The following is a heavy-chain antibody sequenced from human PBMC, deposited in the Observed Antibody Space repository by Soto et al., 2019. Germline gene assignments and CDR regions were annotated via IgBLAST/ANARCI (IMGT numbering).Heavy chain of an antibody. J-gene: IGHJ4*02. CDR3: AKDPGIVALVGRLDPTSY. CDR2: ISGSGGST. CDR1: GFTFSSYA. V-gene: IGHV3-23*01. Sequence: GGSLRLSCAASGFTFSSYAMSWVRQAPGKGLEWVSAISGSGGSTYYADSVKGRFTISRDNSKNTLYLQMNSLRAEDTAVYYCAKDPGIVALVGRLDPTSYWRQGTLVTVSS. D-gene: IGHD1-26*01.